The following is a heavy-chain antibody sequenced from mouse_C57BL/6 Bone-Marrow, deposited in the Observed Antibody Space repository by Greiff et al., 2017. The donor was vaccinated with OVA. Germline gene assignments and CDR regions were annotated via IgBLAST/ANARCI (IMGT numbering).Heavy chain of an antibody. D-gene: IGHD3-1*01. CDR1: GYTFTSYW. V-gene: IGHV1-64*01. CDR2: IHPNSGST. J-gene: IGHJ3*01. Sequence: VQLQQSGAELVKPGASVKLSCKASGYTFTSYWMHWVKQRPGQGLEWIGMIHPNSGSTNYNEKFKSKATLTVDKSSSTAYLQLSSLTSEDSAFYCCARSGAYWGQGTLVTVSA. CDR3: ARSGAY.